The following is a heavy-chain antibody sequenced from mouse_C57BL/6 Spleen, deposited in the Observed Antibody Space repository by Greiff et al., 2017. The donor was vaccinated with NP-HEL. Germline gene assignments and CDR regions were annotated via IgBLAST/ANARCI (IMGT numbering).Heavy chain of an antibody. CDR3: ARWDDYAWFAY. V-gene: IGHV1-81*01. CDR1: GYTFPSYG. Sequence: VQLQESGAELARPGASVKLSCKASGYTFPSYGISWVKQRTGQGLEWIGEIYPRSGNTYYNEKFKGKATLTADKSSSTAYMELRSLTSEDSAVYFCARWDDYAWFAYWGQGTLVTVSA. J-gene: IGHJ3*01. D-gene: IGHD2-4*01. CDR2: IYPRSGNT.